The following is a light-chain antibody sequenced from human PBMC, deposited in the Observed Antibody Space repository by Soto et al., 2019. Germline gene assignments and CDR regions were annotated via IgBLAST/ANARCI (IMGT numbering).Light chain of an antibody. CDR3: QQYSSSRT. CDR1: QSVSSNY. V-gene: IGKV3-20*01. CDR2: GAS. J-gene: IGKJ1*01. Sequence: EIVLTQSPGTLSLSPGERATFSCRASQSVSSNYLAWYQQKPGQAPRLLISGASSRATGIPDRFSGSGSGTDFTPTISRLEPEDSAVYYCQQYSSSRTFGQGTKVEIK.